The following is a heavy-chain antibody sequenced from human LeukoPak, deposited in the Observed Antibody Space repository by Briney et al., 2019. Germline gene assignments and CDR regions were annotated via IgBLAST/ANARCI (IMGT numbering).Heavy chain of an antibody. Sequence: ASVKISCKASGYTFTGYGISWVRQAPGQGLEWMGWISAYNGNTNYAQKLQGRVTMTTDTSTSTAYMELRSLRSDDTAVYYCAREWGMRWQQLVHWFDPWGQGTLVTVSS. CDR3: AREWGMRWQQLVHWFDP. V-gene: IGHV1-18*01. CDR1: GYTFTGYG. CDR2: ISAYNGNT. D-gene: IGHD6-13*01. J-gene: IGHJ5*02.